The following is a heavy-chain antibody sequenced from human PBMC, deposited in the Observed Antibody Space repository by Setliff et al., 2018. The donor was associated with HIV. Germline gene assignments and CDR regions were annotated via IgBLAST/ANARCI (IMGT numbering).Heavy chain of an antibody. Sequence: SETLSLTCTVSGGSITSYYWSWIRQPPGKGLEWIGYIFYSGSTYYSPSLKSRLTISVDTSKNQFSLKLSSVTAADTAVYYCARGGRSTVTQWAWFDPWGQGTLVTVSS. V-gene: IGHV4-59*08. CDR1: GGSITSYY. D-gene: IGHD4-17*01. CDR2: IFYSGST. CDR3: ARGGRSTVTQWAWFDP. J-gene: IGHJ5*02.